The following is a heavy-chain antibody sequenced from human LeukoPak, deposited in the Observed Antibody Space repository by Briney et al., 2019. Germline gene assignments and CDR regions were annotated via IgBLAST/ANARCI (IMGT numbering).Heavy chain of an antibody. CDR1: GGSIRSYY. Sequence: PSETLSLTCTVSGGSIRSYYWNWIRQPPGKGLEWIGYIYYSGITNYNPSLKSRVTISVDTSKNQFSLKLSSVTAADTAVYYCARLPAALYWYFDLWGRGTLVTVSS. CDR2: IYYSGIT. D-gene: IGHD2-2*01. CDR3: ARLPAALYWYFDL. V-gene: IGHV4-59*01. J-gene: IGHJ2*01.